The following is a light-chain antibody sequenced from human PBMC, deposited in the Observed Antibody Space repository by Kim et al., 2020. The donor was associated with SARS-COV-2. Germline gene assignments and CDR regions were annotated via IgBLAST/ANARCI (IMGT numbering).Light chain of an antibody. CDR3: QHHGSSPFT. V-gene: IGKV3-20*01. J-gene: IGKJ2*01. Sequence: EIVLTQSPGILSLSPGEGATLSCRASQSVSSSYLAWYQQKPGQAPRLLIYSASSRATGIPDRFSGSVSGTDFTLTVSGLEPEDFAVYYCQHHGSSPFTFGQGTKLEI. CDR1: QSVSSSY. CDR2: SAS.